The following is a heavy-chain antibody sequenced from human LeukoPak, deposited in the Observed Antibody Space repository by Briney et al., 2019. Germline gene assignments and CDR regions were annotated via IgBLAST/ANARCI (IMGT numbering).Heavy chain of an antibody. J-gene: IGHJ6*03. CDR1: GFTVSSNY. Sequence: GGSLRLSCAASGFTVSSNYMSWVRQAPGKGLEWVSVIYSGGSTYYADSVKGRFTISRDNSKNTLYLQMNSLRAEDTAVYYCARGGDNSNLYYYYYMDVGGKGTTAT. V-gene: IGHV3-53*01. CDR3: ARGGDNSNLYYYYYMDV. CDR2: IYSGGST. D-gene: IGHD4-11*01.